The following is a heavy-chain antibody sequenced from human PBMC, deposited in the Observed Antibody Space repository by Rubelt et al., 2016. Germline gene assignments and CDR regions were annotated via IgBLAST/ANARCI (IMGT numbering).Heavy chain of an antibody. Sequence: VQLVESGGGVVQPGRSLRLSCAASGFTVSSNYMSWVRQAPGKGLEWVSIIYNPGNTYYADSVEGRFTISRDNSKNTLYLQMNSLGAEDTAIYYCASDRNNRAWWFYWGQGTLVTVSS. CDR3: ASDRNNRAWWFY. J-gene: IGHJ4*02. CDR2: IYNPGNT. V-gene: IGHV3-66*01. D-gene: IGHD2-8*02. CDR1: GFTVSSNY.